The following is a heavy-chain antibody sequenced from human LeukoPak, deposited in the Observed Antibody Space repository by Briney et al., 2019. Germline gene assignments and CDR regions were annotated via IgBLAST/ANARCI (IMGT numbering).Heavy chain of an antibody. CDR2: IYYSGST. CDR1: GGSISSYY. D-gene: IGHD4-23*01. J-gene: IGHJ3*02. V-gene: IGHV4-59*01. CDR3: ASLGGGNSVGDAFDI. Sequence: TSETLSLTCTGSGGSISSYYWSWLRHPPGKGLEWIGYIYYSGSTNYNPSLKSRVTISVDTSKNQFSLKLSSVPAADTAVYYCASLGGGNSVGDAFDIWGQGTMVTVSS.